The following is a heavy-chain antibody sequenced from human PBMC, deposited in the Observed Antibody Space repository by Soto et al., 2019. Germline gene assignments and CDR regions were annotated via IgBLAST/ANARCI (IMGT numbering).Heavy chain of an antibody. V-gene: IGHV3-30-3*01. CDR3: ASGLWSGD. Sequence: QVQLVESGGGVVQPGRSLRLSCAASGFTFSSYAMHWDRQAPGKGLEWVAVISYDGSNKYYADSVKGRFTISRDNSKNTLYRQMNSLRAEDTAVYYCASGLWSGDWGQGTLVTVSS. J-gene: IGHJ4*02. D-gene: IGHD3-10*01. CDR1: GFTFSSYA. CDR2: ISYDGSNK.